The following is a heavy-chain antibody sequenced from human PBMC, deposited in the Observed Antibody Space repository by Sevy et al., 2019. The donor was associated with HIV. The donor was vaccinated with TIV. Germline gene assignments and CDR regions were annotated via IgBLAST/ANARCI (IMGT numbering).Heavy chain of an antibody. CDR1: GDSISSYY. D-gene: IGHD3-3*01. CDR2: IYDSASA. V-gene: IGHV4-4*07. Sequence: SETLSLTCSVSGDSISSYYWSWIRQPAGKGLEWIGRIYDSASATYEPSLKSRVTMSLDTSKNQFSLKLNSVTAADTAVYYCAGDRVTIFGVSIDYYFDYWGQGTLVTVSS. J-gene: IGHJ4*02. CDR3: AGDRVTIFGVSIDYYFDY.